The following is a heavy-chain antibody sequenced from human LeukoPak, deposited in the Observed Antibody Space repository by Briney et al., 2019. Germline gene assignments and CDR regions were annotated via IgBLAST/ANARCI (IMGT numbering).Heavy chain of an antibody. J-gene: IGHJ4*02. D-gene: IGHD3-22*01. Sequence: GRSLRLSCAASGFTFSSYAMHWVRQAPGKGLEWVAVISYDGSNKYYADSVKGQFTISRDNSKNTLYLQMNSLRAEDTAVYYCAKDLAYYDSSGYPEDYWGQGTLVTVSS. V-gene: IGHV3-30-3*01. CDR2: ISYDGSNK. CDR3: AKDLAYYDSSGYPEDY. CDR1: GFTFSSYA.